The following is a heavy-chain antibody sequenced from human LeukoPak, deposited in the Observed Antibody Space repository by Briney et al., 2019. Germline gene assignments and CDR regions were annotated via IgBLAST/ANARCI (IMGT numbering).Heavy chain of an antibody. CDR1: GYTFTGHY. J-gene: IGHJ4*02. CDR2: INPNSGGT. D-gene: IGHD7-27*01. CDR3: ARGATAGTGDLGY. V-gene: IGHV1-2*06. Sequence: GASVKVSCKASGYTFTGHYMHWVRQAAGQGLEWMGRINPNSGGTNYAQKFQGRVTMTRDTSISTAYMELSRLRSDDTAVYYCARGATAGTGDLGYRGQGTLVTVSS.